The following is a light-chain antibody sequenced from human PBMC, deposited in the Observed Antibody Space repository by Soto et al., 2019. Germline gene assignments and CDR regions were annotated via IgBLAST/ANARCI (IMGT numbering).Light chain of an antibody. CDR2: GGS. CDR3: QQSFNTPRT. Sequence: DIQMTPSPSSLSASVGDRVTITCRASQSISSYLNWYQQKPGKAPKLLIYGGSTLQSGVPSRFTGSGLGTDFTLTISTLQPEDFATYYCQQSFNTPRTFGPGTKVEIK. J-gene: IGKJ1*01. V-gene: IGKV1-39*01. CDR1: QSISSY.